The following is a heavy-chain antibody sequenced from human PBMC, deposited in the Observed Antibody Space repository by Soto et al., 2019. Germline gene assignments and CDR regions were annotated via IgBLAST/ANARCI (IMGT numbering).Heavy chain of an antibody. V-gene: IGHV3-64*01. CDR2: ISSNGGST. D-gene: IGHD1-20*01. CDR1: GFTFNSFT. Sequence: VQLLESGGGLVQVGGSLRLSCAASGFTFNSFTMYWVRQAPGKGLEYVSGISSNGGSTYYANSVKGRFTISRDNSKNTLYLQMGSPRGEDMAVYYCATDTSISGTRGAFDIWGQGTTVTVSS. J-gene: IGHJ3*02. CDR3: ATDTSISGTRGAFDI.